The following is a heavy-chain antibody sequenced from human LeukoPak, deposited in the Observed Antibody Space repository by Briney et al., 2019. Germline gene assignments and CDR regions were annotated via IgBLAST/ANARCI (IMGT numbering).Heavy chain of an antibody. V-gene: IGHV3-21*01. CDR1: GFIFKNYA. CDR3: ARRARVAAYAFDI. J-gene: IGHJ3*02. CDR2: ISSSSSYI. Sequence: GGSLRLSCAASGFIFKNYAMNWVRQAPGKGLEWVSSISSSSSYIYYADSVKGRFTISRDNAKNSLYLQMNSLRAEDTAVYYCARRARVAAYAFDIWGQGTMVTVSS. D-gene: IGHD2-15*01.